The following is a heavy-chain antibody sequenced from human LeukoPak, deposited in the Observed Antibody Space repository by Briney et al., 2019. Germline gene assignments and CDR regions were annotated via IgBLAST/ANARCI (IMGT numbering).Heavy chain of an antibody. V-gene: IGHV4-34*01. Sequence: SETLSLTCVVYGGSFSGYYWSWIRQPPGKGLEWTGEIDQSGTTNYNPSLKSRVSISVDTSKKQFSLTLTSMTAAYTAVYYCARVPHYYFGYGYFDSWGQGTLVTVSS. CDR2: IDQSGTT. CDR3: ARVPHYYFGYGYFDS. D-gene: IGHD3-10*01. J-gene: IGHJ4*02. CDR1: GGSFSGYY.